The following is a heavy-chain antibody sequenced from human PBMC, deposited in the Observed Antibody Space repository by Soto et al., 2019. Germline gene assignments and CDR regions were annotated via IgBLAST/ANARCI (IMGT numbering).Heavy chain of an antibody. J-gene: IGHJ6*02. CDR1: GGSISSGGYY. Sequence: TLSLTFTVSGGSISSGGYYWRWIRQHPGKGLEWIGYIYYSGSTYYNPSLKSRVTISVDTSKNQFSLKLSSVTAADTAVYYCARALLTGYGMDVWGQGTTVTVSS. D-gene: IGHD1-20*01. CDR3: ARALLTGYGMDV. V-gene: IGHV4-31*03. CDR2: IYYSGST.